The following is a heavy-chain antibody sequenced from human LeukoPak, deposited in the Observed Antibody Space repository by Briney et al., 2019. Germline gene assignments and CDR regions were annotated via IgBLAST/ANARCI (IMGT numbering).Heavy chain of an antibody. V-gene: IGHV4-4*07. J-gene: IGHJ3*02. Sequence: SETLSLTCTVSGGSISSYYWSWIRQPAGKGLEWIGRIYTSGSTNYNPSLKSRVTMSVDTSKNQFSLKLSSVTAADTAVYYCATDPIVGATRGAFDIRGQGTMVTVSS. CDR1: GGSISSYY. D-gene: IGHD1-26*01. CDR3: ATDPIVGATRGAFDI. CDR2: IYTSGST.